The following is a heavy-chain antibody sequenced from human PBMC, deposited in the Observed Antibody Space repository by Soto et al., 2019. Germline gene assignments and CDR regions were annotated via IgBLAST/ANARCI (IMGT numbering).Heavy chain of an antibody. Sequence: GASVKVCFKASGDTFSAHSIHLLQQPRRQGLEWMGWVNPTNGDTNCTQSFQRRVTMTRDTSITTAYMELDSLRYDDPAVYCCARLGRYRTSAGQLDYWGQGTLVTVSS. V-gene: IGHV1-2*02. CDR2: VNPTNGDT. J-gene: IGHJ4*02. D-gene: IGHD6-6*01. CDR1: GDTFSAHS. CDR3: ARLGRYRTSAGQLDY.